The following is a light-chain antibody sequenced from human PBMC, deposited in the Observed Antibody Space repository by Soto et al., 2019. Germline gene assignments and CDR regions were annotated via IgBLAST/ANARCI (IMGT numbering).Light chain of an antibody. V-gene: IGLV1-40*01. CDR1: SSNIGACYD. CDR3: QSHDTSLSGYV. CDR2: GNT. J-gene: IGLJ1*01. Sequence: QSVLTQPPSVSGAPGQRVTISCTGSSSNIGACYDVHWYQQLPGTAPKLLIYGNTNRPSGVPDRFSGSKSGTSASLAITGLQAEDEADYYCQSHDTSLSGYVFGTGTKVTVL.